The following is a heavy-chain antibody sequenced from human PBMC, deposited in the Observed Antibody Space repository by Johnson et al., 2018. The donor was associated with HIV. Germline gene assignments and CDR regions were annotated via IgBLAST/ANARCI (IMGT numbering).Heavy chain of an antibody. CDR1: GFTFSNAW. CDR3: ARVTGPFDI. V-gene: IGHV3-20*04. D-gene: IGHD4-11*01. J-gene: IGHJ3*02. CDR2: INWNGGTT. Sequence: VQLVESGGGVVQPGGSLRLSCAASGFTFSNAWMSWVRQAPGKGLEWVSGINWNGGTTGYVDSVKGRFTISRDNAKNSLYLQMNSLRAEDTAVYYCARVTGPFDIWGQGTMVTVSS.